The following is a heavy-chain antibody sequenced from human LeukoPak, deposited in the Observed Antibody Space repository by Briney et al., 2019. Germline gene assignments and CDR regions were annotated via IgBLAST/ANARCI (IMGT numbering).Heavy chain of an antibody. CDR1: GGSISSSTYY. CDR2: IYYSGST. Sequence: PSETLSLTCTVSGGSISSSTYYWGWIRQPPGKGLECIGSIYYSGSTYYNPSLKSRVTISVDTSKNQFSLKLSSVTAADTAVYNCARYSSGWNEYLDYWGQGTLVTVSS. D-gene: IGHD6-19*01. V-gene: IGHV4-39*01. CDR3: ARYSSGWNEYLDY. J-gene: IGHJ4*02.